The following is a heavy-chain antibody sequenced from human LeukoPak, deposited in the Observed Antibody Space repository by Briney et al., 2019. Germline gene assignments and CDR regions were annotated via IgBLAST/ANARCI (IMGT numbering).Heavy chain of an antibody. V-gene: IGHV3-21*01. CDR2: ISSSSSYI. J-gene: IGHJ4*02. D-gene: IGHD5-12*01. CDR1: GFTFSSYS. CDR3: ARGGCSGYDSPDY. Sequence: PGGSLRLSCAASGFTFSSYSMNWVRQAPGKGLEWVSSISSSSSYIYYADSVKGRFTISRDNAKNSLYLQMNSLRAEDTAVYYCARGGCSGYDSPDYWGQGTLVTVSS.